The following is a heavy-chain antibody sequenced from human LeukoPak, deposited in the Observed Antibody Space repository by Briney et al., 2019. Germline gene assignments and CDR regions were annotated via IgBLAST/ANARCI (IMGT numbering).Heavy chain of an antibody. Sequence: SETLSLTCAVSGGSISRSDWWSWVRQSPGKGLEWIGEIFHSGSTKYNLSLKSRVTISVDKSKNQFSLNLTSVTAADTAMYYCARDASLQTGAFDVWGQGTMVTVSS. CDR3: ARDASLQTGAFDV. J-gene: IGHJ3*01. V-gene: IGHV4-4*02. D-gene: IGHD5-24*01. CDR2: IFHSGST. CDR1: GGSISRSDW.